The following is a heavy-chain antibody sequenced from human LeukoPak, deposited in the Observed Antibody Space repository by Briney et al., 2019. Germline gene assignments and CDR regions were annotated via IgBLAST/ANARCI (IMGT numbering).Heavy chain of an antibody. CDR2: IYYSGST. D-gene: IGHD3-3*01. J-gene: IGHJ3*02. V-gene: IGHV4-59*12. CDR1: GGSISSYY. CDR3: ARGSGYIHPAVSDAFDI. Sequence: SETLSLTCTVSGGSISSYYWSWIRQPPGKGLEWIGYIYYSGSTYYNPSLKSRVTISVDTSKNQFSLKLSSVTAADTAVYYCARGSGYIHPAVSDAFDIWGQGTMVTVSS.